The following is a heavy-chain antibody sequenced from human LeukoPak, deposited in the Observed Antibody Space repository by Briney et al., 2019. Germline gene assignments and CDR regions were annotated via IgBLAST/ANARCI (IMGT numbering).Heavy chain of an antibody. CDR3: ARGGVVVAAIDAFDI. Sequence: GGSLRLSCAASGFTVSSNFMSWVRQAPGKGLEWVSLIYSGSSTYYADSVKGRFTISRDISKNTLFLQLNSLRAEDTAVYYCARGGVVVAAIDAFDIWGQGTLVTVSS. V-gene: IGHV3-66*01. D-gene: IGHD2-15*01. J-gene: IGHJ3*02. CDR2: IYSGSST. CDR1: GFTVSSNF.